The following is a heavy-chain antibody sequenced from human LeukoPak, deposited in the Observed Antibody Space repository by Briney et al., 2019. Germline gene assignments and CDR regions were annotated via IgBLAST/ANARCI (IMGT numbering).Heavy chain of an antibody. J-gene: IGHJ1*01. Sequence: GASVKVSCKASGYSFTGYYIHWVRQAPGQGLECVGRINPNSGATNYVQKFQGRVTMTRDTSVNTVYMELSGLTSDDTAVYYCARDRGTYLGYFQHWGQGTLVTVSS. CDR3: ARDRGTYLGYFQH. V-gene: IGHV1-2*06. CDR1: GYSFTGYY. D-gene: IGHD1-26*01. CDR2: INPNSGAT.